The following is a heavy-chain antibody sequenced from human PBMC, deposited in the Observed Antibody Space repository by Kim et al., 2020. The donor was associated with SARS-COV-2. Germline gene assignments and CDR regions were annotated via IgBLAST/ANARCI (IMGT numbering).Heavy chain of an antibody. V-gene: IGHV3-23*03. D-gene: IGHD3-16*02. Sequence: GGSLRLSCAASGFTFSSYAMSWVRQAPGKGLEWVSVIYSGGSSTYYADSVKGRFTISRDNSKNTLYLQMNSLRAEDTAVYYCAKVGIGGDPYDYVWGSYRPALDADYWGQGTLVTVSS. CDR2: IYSGGSST. CDR1: GFTFSSYA. J-gene: IGHJ4*02. CDR3: AKVGIGGDPYDYVWGSYRPALDADY.